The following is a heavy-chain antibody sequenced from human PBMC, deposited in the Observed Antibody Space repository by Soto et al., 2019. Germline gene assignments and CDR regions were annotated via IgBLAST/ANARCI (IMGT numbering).Heavy chain of an antibody. J-gene: IGHJ3*02. Sequence: SQTHPVTWTVADGNIISSSYHLGMIRQPPGKGLEWIGSIYYSGSTNYNPSLKSRVTISVDTSKNQFSLKLSSVTAADTAVYYCARGDPANNKDAFDIWGQGTMVTVSS. D-gene: IGHD1-20*01. CDR1: DGNIISSSYH. V-gene: IGHV4-39*07. CDR2: IYYSGST. CDR3: ARGDPANNKDAFDI.